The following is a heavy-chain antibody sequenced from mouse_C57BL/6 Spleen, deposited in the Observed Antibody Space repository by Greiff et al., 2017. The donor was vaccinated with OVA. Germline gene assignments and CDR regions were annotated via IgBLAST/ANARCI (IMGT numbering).Heavy chain of an antibody. J-gene: IGHJ1*03. CDR2: IHPNSGST. CDR3: ARSLDYYGSRYFDV. V-gene: IGHV1-64*01. Sequence: QVQLQQPGAELVKPGASVKLSCKASGYTFTSYWMHWVKQRPGQGLEWIGMIHPNSGSTNYNEKFKSKATLTVDKSSSTAYMQLSSLTSEDSAVYYCARSLDYYGSRYFDVWGTGTTVTVSS. D-gene: IGHD1-1*01. CDR1: GYTFTSYW.